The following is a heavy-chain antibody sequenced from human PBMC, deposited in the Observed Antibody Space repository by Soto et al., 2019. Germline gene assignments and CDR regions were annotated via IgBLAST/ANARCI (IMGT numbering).Heavy chain of an antibody. CDR1: GFILSSYG. CDR3: ARDLGLRSCDWPYYFDS. Sequence: QVQLVESGGGVVQYGRSLRLSCAASGFILSSYGMHWVRQAPGKGLEWVAVIWYDGSNKYYADSVKGRFTISRDNSMNTLYLQMSSLRADDTAVYYCARDLGLRSCDWPYYFDSWGQGTLVTVSS. V-gene: IGHV3-33*01. J-gene: IGHJ4*02. CDR2: IWYDGSNK. D-gene: IGHD3-9*01.